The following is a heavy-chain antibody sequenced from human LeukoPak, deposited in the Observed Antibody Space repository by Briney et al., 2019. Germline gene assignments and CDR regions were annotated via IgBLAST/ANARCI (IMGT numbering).Heavy chain of an antibody. CDR2: ISYDGSNK. CDR3: AKVFFSGSYYAASDY. CDR1: GFTFSTYG. Sequence: GRSLRLSCAASGFTFSTYGMHWVRRAPGRGLEWVAVISYDGSNKYYADSVKGRFTISRDNSKNTLYLQMNSLRAEDTAVYYCAKVFFSGSYYAASDYWGQGTLVTVSS. J-gene: IGHJ4*02. V-gene: IGHV3-30*18. D-gene: IGHD1-26*01.